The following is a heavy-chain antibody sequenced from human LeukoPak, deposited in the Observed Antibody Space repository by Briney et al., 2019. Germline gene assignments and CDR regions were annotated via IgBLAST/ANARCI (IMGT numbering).Heavy chain of an antibody. V-gene: IGHV1-18*01. D-gene: IGHD2-2*01. CDR2: ISAYNGNT. CDR1: GYTFTSYG. J-gene: IGHJ6*02. CDR3: ARGRRVPAARYYYYYYGMDV. Sequence: GASVKVSCKASGYTFTSYGISWVRQAPGQGLEWMGWISAYNGNTNYAQKLQGRVTMTTDTSTSTAYMELRSLRSDDTAVYYCARGRRVPAARYYYYYYGMDVWGQGTTVTVSS.